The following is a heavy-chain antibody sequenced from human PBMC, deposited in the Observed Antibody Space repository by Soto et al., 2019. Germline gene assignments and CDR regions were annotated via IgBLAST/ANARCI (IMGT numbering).Heavy chain of an antibody. CDR1: GGSVCSNSAS. CDR2: TYYRSKWYN. CDR3: ARVYYDGSGRSLDYGMDV. J-gene: IGHJ6*02. V-gene: IGHV6-1*01. Sequence: PLQALPLTCALSGGSVCSNSASWNWIRQSPSRGLEWLGRTYYRSKWYNDYAVSVKSRITINPDTSKNQFSLQLNSVTPEDTAVYYCARVYYDGSGRSLDYGMDVWGQGTTVTVSS. D-gene: IGHD3-10*01.